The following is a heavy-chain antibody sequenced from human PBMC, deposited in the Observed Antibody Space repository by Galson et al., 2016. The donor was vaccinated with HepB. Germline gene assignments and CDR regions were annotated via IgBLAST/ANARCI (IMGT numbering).Heavy chain of an antibody. V-gene: IGHV1-18*01. Sequence: SVKVSCKASGYTFANYGITWVRQAPGQGLEWMGWISGYDGETNYAQKVQGRVTMTTDTSTGTAYMELRSLRSDDTAVYYCGRDSSTGSSYLWHWGQGTLVTVSS. CDR2: ISGYDGET. D-gene: IGHD3-10*01. CDR3: GRDSSTGSSYLWH. J-gene: IGHJ4*02. CDR1: GYTFANYG.